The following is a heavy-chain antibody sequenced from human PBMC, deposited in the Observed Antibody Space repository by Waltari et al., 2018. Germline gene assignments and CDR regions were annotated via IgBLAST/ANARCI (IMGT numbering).Heavy chain of an antibody. CDR2: ISYDGSNK. CDR3: AKDLWLRFNYYGMDV. Sequence: QVQLVESGGGVVQPGRSLRLSCAASGFTFSSYGRHWVRQAPGKGLEWVAVISYDGSNKNYPDSVKGRFTISRDNSKNTLYLQMNSLRAEDTAVYYCAKDLWLRFNYYGMDVWGQGTTVTVSS. D-gene: IGHD5-12*01. J-gene: IGHJ6*02. CDR1: GFTFSSYG. V-gene: IGHV3-30*18.